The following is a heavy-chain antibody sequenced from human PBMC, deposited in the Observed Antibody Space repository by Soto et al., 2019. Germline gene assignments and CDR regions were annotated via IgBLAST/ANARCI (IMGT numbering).Heavy chain of an antibody. V-gene: IGHV4-61*08. Sequence: SETLSLTCTVSGGSISSGGDYWSWIRQPPGKGLEWIGYIYYSGSTNYNPSLKSRVTISVDTSKNQFSLKLSSVTAADTAVYYFAREEVRGVIRYYYYGMDVWGQGTTVTVSS. CDR2: IYYSGST. D-gene: IGHD3-10*01. CDR1: GGSISSGGDY. CDR3: AREEVRGVIRYYYYGMDV. J-gene: IGHJ6*02.